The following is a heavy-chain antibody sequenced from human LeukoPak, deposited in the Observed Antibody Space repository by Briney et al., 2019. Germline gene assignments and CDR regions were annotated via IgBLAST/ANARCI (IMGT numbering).Heavy chain of an antibody. CDR3: AKDGSYSYEMVY. V-gene: IGHV3-30*18. D-gene: IGHD5-18*01. CDR2: ISYDGSNK. J-gene: IGHJ4*02. Sequence: GRSLRLSCAASGFTFSSYGMHWVRQAPGKGLEWVAVISYDGSNKYCADSVKGRFTISRDNSKNTLYLQMNSLRAEDTAVYYCAKDGSYSYEMVYWGQGTLVTVSS. CDR1: GFTFSSYG.